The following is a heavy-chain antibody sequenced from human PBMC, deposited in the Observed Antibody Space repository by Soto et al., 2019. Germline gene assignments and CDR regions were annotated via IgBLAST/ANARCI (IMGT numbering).Heavy chain of an antibody. J-gene: IGHJ4*02. CDR1: GFSFRDYF. CDR2: ISPRAGST. Sequence: EVQLLESGGGLVQPGGSLRLSFAASGFSFRDYFMSWVRQAPGKGLEWVSAISPRAGSTYYADSVKGRFTISRDNSKNTLYLQVTSLTVDDTAVYYCAKEEVVVTSVPAPSYCDYWGQGVLVAVSS. D-gene: IGHD2-21*02. V-gene: IGHV3-23*01. CDR3: AKEEVVVTSVPAPSYCDY.